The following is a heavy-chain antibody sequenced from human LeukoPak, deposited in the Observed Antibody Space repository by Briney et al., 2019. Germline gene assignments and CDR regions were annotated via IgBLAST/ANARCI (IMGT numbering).Heavy chain of an antibody. CDR3: ARHVHVSMIVVILSDYFDY. V-gene: IGHV4-34*01. CDR2: INHSGST. J-gene: IGHJ4*02. Sequence: PSETLSLTCTVSGGSISSYYWSWIRQPPGKGLEWIGEINHSGSTNYNPSLKSRVTISVDTSKNQFSLKLSSVTAADTAVYYCARHVHVSMIVVILSDYFDYWGRGTLVSVSS. CDR1: GGSISSYY. D-gene: IGHD3-22*01.